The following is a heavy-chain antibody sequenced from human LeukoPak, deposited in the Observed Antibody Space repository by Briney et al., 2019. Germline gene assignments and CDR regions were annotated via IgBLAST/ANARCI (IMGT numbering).Heavy chain of an antibody. J-gene: IGHJ5*02. CDR2: IYYSGST. CDR1: GGSISSYY. Sequence: SETLSLTCTVSGGSISSYYWSWIRQPPGKGLEWIGYIYYSGSTNYNPSLKSRVTISVDTSKNQFSLKPSSVTAEDTAVYYCARDHLGYCSSTSCLTRDWFDPWGQGTLVTVSS. V-gene: IGHV4-59*01. D-gene: IGHD2-2*01. CDR3: ARDHLGYCSSTSCLTRDWFDP.